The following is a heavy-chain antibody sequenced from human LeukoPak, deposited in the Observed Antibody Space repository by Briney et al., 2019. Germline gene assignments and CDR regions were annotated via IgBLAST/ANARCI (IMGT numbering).Heavy chain of an antibody. D-gene: IGHD5-12*01. V-gene: IGHV3-49*04. CDR1: GFTFGSYA. J-gene: IGHJ4*02. CDR3: TRHSREIVATIGLIDY. CDR2: IRSKAYGGTT. Sequence: GGSLRVSCAASGFTFGSYAMSWVRQAPGKGLEWVGFIRSKAYGGTTEYAASVKGRFTISRDDSKSIAYLQMNSLKTEDTAVYYCTRHSREIVATIGLIDYWGQGTLVTVSS.